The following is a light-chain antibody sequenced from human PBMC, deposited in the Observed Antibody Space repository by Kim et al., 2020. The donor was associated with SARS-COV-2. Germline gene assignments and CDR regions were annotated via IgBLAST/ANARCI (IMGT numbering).Light chain of an antibody. CDR2: GAS. CDR1: QSVSSNY. V-gene: IGKV3-20*01. CDR3: QQYSRSPAT. Sequence: EIVLTQSPGTLSLSPGERATLSCRASQSVSSNYLAWYQQKPGQAPRLLIYGASSRATGIPDRFSGSGSGTDFTLTITRLEPEDFAVYYCQQYSRSPATFGQGTKLDIK. J-gene: IGKJ1*01.